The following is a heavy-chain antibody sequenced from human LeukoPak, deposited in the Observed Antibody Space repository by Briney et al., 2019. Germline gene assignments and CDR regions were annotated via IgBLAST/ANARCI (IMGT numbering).Heavy chain of an antibody. Sequence: GGSLRLSCAASGFTFSNYWMHWVRQAPGKGLVWVSRINSDESTTTYADSAKGRFTISRDNAKNTLYLQMNSLRAEDTAVYYCARGPGTAMGRALDYWGQGTLVTVSS. CDR1: GFTFSNYW. CDR3: ARGPGTAMGRALDY. V-gene: IGHV3-74*01. D-gene: IGHD5-18*01. CDR2: INSDESTT. J-gene: IGHJ4*02.